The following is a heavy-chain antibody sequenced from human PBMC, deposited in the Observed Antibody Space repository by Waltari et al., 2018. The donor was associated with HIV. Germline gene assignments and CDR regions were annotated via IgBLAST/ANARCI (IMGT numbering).Heavy chain of an antibody. CDR1: GGSFSGYY. J-gene: IGHJ5*02. D-gene: IGHD3-16*01. V-gene: IGHV4-34*01. CDR2: INHSGST. Sequence: QVQLQQWGAGLLKPSETLSLTCAVYGGSFSGYYWSWIRQPPGKGLEWIGEINHSGSTNYNPSLKSRVTISVDTSKNQFSLKLSSVTAADTAVYYCARGNPRPYTVLNPWGQGTLVTVSS. CDR3: ARGNPRPYTVLNP.